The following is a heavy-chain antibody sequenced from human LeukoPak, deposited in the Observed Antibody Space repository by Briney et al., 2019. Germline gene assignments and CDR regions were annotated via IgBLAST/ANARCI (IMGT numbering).Heavy chain of an antibody. CDR3: ARGEEGYCSSTSCGRYGMDV. CDR1: GGSISSSSYY. D-gene: IGHD2-2*01. V-gene: IGHV4-39*07. CDR2: TYYSGST. Sequence: SETLSLTCTVSGGSISSSSYYWGWIRQPPGKGLEWIGSTYYSGSTYYNPSLKSRVTISVDTSKNQFSLKLSSVTAADMAVYYCARGEEGYCSSTSCGRYGMDVWGQGTTVTVSS. J-gene: IGHJ6*02.